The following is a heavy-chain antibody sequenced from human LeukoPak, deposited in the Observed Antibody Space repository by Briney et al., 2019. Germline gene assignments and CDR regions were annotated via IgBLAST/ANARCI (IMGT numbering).Heavy chain of an antibody. V-gene: IGHV1-69*01. CDR2: IIPIFGTA. CDR1: GCTFSSYA. J-gene: IGHJ4*02. D-gene: IGHD1-26*01. Sequence: ASVKVSCKASGCTFSSYAISWVRQAPGQGLEWMGGIIPIFGTANYAQKFQGRVTITADESTSTAYMELSSLRSEDTAVYYCARDLVGATPYYFDYWGQGTLVTVSS. CDR3: ARDLVGATPYYFDY.